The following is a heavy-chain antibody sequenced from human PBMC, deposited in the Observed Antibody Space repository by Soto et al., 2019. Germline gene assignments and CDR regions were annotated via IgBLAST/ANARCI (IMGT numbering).Heavy chain of an antibody. V-gene: IGHV4-39*01. Sequence: SETLSLTCTVSGGSISSSSYYWGWIRQPPGKGLEWIGSIYYSGSTYYNPSLKSRVTISVDTSKNQFSLKLSSVTAADTAVYYCARLCDFWSGYLPGDCYYMDVWGKGTTVTVSS. CDR1: GGSISSSSYY. D-gene: IGHD3-3*01. J-gene: IGHJ6*03. CDR3: ARLCDFWSGYLPGDCYYMDV. CDR2: IYYSGST.